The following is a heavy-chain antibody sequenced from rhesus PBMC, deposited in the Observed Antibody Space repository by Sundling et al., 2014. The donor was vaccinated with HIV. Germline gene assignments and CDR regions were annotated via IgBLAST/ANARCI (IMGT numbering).Heavy chain of an antibody. CDR3: AREAGYNAFDS. D-gene: IGHD5-36*01. CDR2: LYGSSGTT. Sequence: QVQLQESGPGLVKSSETLSLTCAVSGGSIRGSYWGWIRQPPGKGLEWIGNLYGSSGTTYYHPSLGSRVTISKDTSKNQFSLKLTSVTAADTALYYCAREAGYNAFDSWGQGVVVTVSS. CDR1: GGSIRGSY. J-gene: IGHJ6*01. V-gene: IGHV4-165*01.